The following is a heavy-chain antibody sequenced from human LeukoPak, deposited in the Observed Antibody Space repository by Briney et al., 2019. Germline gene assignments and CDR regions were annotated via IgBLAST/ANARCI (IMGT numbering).Heavy chain of an antibody. V-gene: IGHV3-23*01. CDR2: ISGSGGST. D-gene: IGHD3-22*01. CDR3: YIPYYDTSAYKGY. J-gene: IGHJ4*02. CDR1: GFTFSSYA. Sequence: GGSLRLSCAASGFTFSSYAMTCVRQAPGKGLEWVSAISGSGGSTYYADSVKGRFTISRDNSKNTLYLQMNSLRAEDTAVYYCYIPYYDTSAYKGYWGQGTLVTVSS.